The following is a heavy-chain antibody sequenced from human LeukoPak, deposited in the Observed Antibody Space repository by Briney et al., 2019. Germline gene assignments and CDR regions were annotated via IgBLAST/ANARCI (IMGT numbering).Heavy chain of an antibody. CDR1: GYTFHNYG. J-gene: IGHJ4*02. CDR3: ARTSGVSAAGSPYYFDY. V-gene: IGHV1-18*01. CDR2: ISPYSGNT. D-gene: IGHD6-13*01. Sequence: ASVKVSCKASGYTFHNYGISRVRQAPGQGLEWMGWISPYSGNTDYTERLQGRVTMTTDTSTTTAFMELRSLRSDDTAVYYCARTSGVSAAGSPYYFDYWGQGTLVTVSS.